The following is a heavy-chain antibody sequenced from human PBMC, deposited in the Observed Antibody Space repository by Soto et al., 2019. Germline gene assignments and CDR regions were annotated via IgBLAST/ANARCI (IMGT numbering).Heavy chain of an antibody. Sequence: GGSLRLPCAASGFTFSTYSINWVRQAPGKGLEWISYISDNSSVIYYADAVKGRFTISRDNAKNSLYLQMNRLRDEDTAVYYCSRDRDAYCSKGICSGPYFDYWGQGTPVTVSS. V-gene: IGHV3-48*02. CDR3: SRDRDAYCSKGICSGPYFDY. D-gene: IGHD2-8*01. CDR1: GFTFSTYS. CDR2: ISDNSSVI. J-gene: IGHJ4*02.